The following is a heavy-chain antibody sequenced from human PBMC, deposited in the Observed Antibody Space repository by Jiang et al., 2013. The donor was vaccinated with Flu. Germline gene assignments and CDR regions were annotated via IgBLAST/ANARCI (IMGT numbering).Heavy chain of an antibody. CDR1: GASIGRPGYW. V-gene: IGHV4-31*03. Sequence: GSGLVKPSQTLSLSCTVSGASIGRPGYWWSWIRQRPGQGLECVGYIYYTGRTYYNPSLKSRLSISQEMSENQFSLSLISVTAADTAVHYCARGNDGDYQYYIDAWG. J-gene: IGHJ6*03. CDR2: IYYTGRT. CDR3: ARGNDGDYQYYIDA. D-gene: IGHD2-8*01.